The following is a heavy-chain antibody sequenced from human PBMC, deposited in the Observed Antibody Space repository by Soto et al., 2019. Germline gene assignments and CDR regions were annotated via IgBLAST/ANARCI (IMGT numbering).Heavy chain of an antibody. J-gene: IGHJ5*02. D-gene: IGHD6-13*01. CDR3: ARELHSSGWYWFDP. V-gene: IGHV1-69*08. CDR2: IIPILGIA. Sequence: QVQLVQSGAEVKKPGSSVKVSCKASGGTFSSYTISWVRQAPGQGLEWMGRIIPILGIANYAQKFQGRVTITADKSTSTDAMELSSLRSEDTAVYYCARELHSSGWYWFDPWGQGTLVTVSS. CDR1: GGTFSSYT.